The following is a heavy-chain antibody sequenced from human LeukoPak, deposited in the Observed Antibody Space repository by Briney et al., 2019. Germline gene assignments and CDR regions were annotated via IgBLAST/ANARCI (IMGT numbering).Heavy chain of an antibody. Sequence: SETLSLTCTVSGDSISSGNYYWSWIRQPAGKGLEWVGRIYRTGTTTYNPSLKSRVTISIDTSKNQIFLKLSSVTAADTAVYYCARGEWELAFPTAYWGQGTLVTVSS. CDR1: GDSISSGNYY. CDR3: ARGEWELAFPTAY. J-gene: IGHJ4*02. V-gene: IGHV4-61*02. CDR2: IYRTGTT. D-gene: IGHD1-26*01.